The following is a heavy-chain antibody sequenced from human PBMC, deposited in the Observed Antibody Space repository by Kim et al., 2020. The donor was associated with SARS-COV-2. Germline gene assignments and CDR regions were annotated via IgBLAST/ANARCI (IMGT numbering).Heavy chain of an antibody. CDR1: GFTFSSYG. J-gene: IGHJ3*02. CDR2: IWYDGSNK. D-gene: IGHD6-13*01. Sequence: GGSLRLSCAASGFTFSSYGMHWVRQAPGKGLEWVAVIWYDGSNKYYADSVKGRFTISRDNSKNTLYLQMNSLRAEDTAVYYCASATSSWSFHGSLAFDIWGQGTMVTVSS. CDR3: ASATSSWSFHGSLAFDI. V-gene: IGHV3-33*01.